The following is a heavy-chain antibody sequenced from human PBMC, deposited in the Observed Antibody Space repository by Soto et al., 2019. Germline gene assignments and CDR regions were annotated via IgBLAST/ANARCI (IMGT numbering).Heavy chain of an antibody. CDR2: IYYGEST. D-gene: IGHD2-2*03. CDR3: ASLKDIRNGYFFDS. V-gene: IGHV4-59*01. Sequence: SETLSLTCTVSGDSISTDYWSWIRQSPGKGLEWIGFIYYGESTNYNPSLKSRVTISVDTPKNQFSLRLSSVTAADTALYYCASLKDIRNGYFFDSWGRGSLVTVSS. J-gene: IGHJ4*01. CDR1: GDSISTDY.